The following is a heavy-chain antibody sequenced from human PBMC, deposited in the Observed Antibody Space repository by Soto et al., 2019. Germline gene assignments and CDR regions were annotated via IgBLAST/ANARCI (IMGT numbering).Heavy chain of an antibody. V-gene: IGHV4-4*02. Sequence: QVQLQESGPGLVKPSGTQSLTCAVSGGSISSSNWWSWVRQPPGKGLEWIGEVYHSGSTNYNPSLKSPVTISVDKSKNQFSLKLSTVTAADMAVYYCARKGGGGFYYDSSGFFDYWGQGTLVTVSS. CDR3: ARKGGGGFYYDSSGFFDY. CDR1: GGSISSSNW. J-gene: IGHJ4*02. CDR2: VYHSGST. D-gene: IGHD3-22*01.